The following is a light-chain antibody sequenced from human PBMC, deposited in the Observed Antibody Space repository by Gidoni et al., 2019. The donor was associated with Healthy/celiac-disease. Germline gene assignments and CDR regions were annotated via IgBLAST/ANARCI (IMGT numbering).Light chain of an antibody. CDR1: SSNIGSNT. CDR3: GAWDDSLNGWV. J-gene: IGLJ3*02. Sequence: QSVLTQPPSASATPGQRVTISCSGSSSNIGSNTVNWYQPLPGTAPKLLIYSNDQRPSGVTDRFSGSKSGTSASLAISGLQTEDEADYYCGAWDDSLNGWVFGGGTKLTVL. V-gene: IGLV1-44*01. CDR2: SND.